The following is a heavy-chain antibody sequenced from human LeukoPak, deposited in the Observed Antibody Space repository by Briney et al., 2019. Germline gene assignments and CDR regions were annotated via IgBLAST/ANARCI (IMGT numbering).Heavy chain of an antibody. Sequence: GGSLRLSCAASGFTFSSYAMSRVRQAPGKGLEWVSSINYSGGSTFYADSVKGRFTISRDNSDNTLYLQMNSLRAEDTAVYYCAQRPSSDWAWGQGALVIVSS. J-gene: IGHJ5*02. CDR2: INYSGGST. CDR3: AQRPSSDWA. D-gene: IGHD3-22*01. CDR1: GFTFSSYA. V-gene: IGHV3-23*01.